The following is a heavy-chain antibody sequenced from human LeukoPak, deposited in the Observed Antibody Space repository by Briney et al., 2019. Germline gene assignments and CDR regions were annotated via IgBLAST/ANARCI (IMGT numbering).Heavy chain of an antibody. CDR3: ARDSGHGAQRRFDY. CDR2: VYYSGST. CDR1: GGSISSGGYY. V-gene: IGHV4-31*03. J-gene: IGHJ4*02. Sequence: SETLSLTCTVSGGSISSGGYYWSWIRQHPGKGLEWIGYVYYSGSTYYNPSLKSRLTISVDTSKSQFSLKLSSMTAADTAVYYCARDSGHGAQRRFDYWGQGTLVTVSS. D-gene: IGHD4-17*01.